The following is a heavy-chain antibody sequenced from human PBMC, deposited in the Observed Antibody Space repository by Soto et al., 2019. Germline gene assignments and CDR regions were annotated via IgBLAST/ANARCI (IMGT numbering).Heavy chain of an antibody. CDR3: ARHYCSGRSCLLGP. J-gene: IGHJ5*02. D-gene: IGHD2-15*01. Sequence: GGSLRLSCAASGFTFSSNWMSFSSNWMSWVRQAPGKGLEWVANIKVDGSEKYYVNSVKGRFTISRDNAKNSLYLQMNSLRAEDTAVYYCARHYCSGRSCLLGPWGQGTLVTVSS. V-gene: IGHV3-7*01. CDR2: IKVDGSEK. CDR1: GFTFSSNW.